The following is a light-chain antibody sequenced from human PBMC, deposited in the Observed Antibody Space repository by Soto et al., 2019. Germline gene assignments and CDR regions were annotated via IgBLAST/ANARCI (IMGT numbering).Light chain of an antibody. V-gene: IGKV1-5*03. CDR2: KAS. CDR3: QQYNSYPIT. J-gene: IGKJ5*01. Sequence: DTQMTQSPSTLSASVGDRVTITCRASQSISSWLAWYQQKPGKAPKLLIYKASSLESGVPSRFSGSGSGTEFTLTISRLQPDDFATYYCQQYNSYPITFGQGTRLEIK. CDR1: QSISSW.